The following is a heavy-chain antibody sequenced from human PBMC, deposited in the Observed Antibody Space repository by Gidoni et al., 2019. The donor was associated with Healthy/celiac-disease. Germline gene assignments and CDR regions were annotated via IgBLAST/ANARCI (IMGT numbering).Heavy chain of an antibody. V-gene: IGHV1-69*08. J-gene: IGHJ4*02. CDR3: ARDGGYGDYVDY. CDR1: GGTFSSYT. D-gene: IGHD4-17*01. Sequence: VQLLPSGAAVTKPGSSVKVSCQASGGTFSSYTISWVRQAPGQGLEWMGRIIPILGIANYAQKFQGRVTITADKSTSTAYMELSSLRSEDTAVYYCARDGGYGDYVDYWGQGTLVTVSS. CDR2: IIPILGIA.